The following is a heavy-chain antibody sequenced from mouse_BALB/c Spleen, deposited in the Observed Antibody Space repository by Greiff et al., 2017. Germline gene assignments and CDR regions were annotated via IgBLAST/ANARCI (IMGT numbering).Heavy chain of an antibody. D-gene: IGHD1-1*01. CDR3: ASGYGSSYGAMDY. Sequence: VQLQQSGAELVRPGALVKLSCKASGFNIKDYYMHWVKQRPEQGLEWIGWIDPENGNTIYDPKFQGKASITADTSSNTAYLQLSSLTSEDTAVYYCASGYGSSYGAMDYWGQGTSVTVSS. V-gene: IGHV14-1*02. CDR1: GFNIKDYY. J-gene: IGHJ4*01. CDR2: IDPENGNT.